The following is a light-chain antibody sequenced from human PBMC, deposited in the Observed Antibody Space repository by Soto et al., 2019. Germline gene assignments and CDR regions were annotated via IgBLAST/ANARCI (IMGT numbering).Light chain of an antibody. V-gene: IGKV1-5*01. CDR1: QSISSW. Sequence: EIKMPLSPATLSASVGDSGTITCRASQSISSWLAWYQQKPGKAPKLLIYDASSLESGVPSRFSGSGSGTEFTLTISSLQPDDFATYYCQQYNSYSFGQGTKVAIK. CDR3: QQYNSYS. J-gene: IGKJ1*01. CDR2: DAS.